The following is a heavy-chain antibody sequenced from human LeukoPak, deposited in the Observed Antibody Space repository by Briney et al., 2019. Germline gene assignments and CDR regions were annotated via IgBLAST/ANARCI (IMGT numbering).Heavy chain of an antibody. J-gene: IGHJ4*02. CDR1: GFTFTTYN. CDR3: ARDLGAMWGTMIQGVHFDY. D-gene: IGHD3-10*01. V-gene: IGHV3-21*01. Sequence: GGSLRLSCVASGFTFTTYNMNWVRQAPGKGLEWVSSISTSGSYIYYADSVKGRFTISRDNAKNSLFLQMGGLRAEDTAVYYCARDLGAMWGTMIQGVHFDYWGQGALVTVSS. CDR2: ISTSGSYI.